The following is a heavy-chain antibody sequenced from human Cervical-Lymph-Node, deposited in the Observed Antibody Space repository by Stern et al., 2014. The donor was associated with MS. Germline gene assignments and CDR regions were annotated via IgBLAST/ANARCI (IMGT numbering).Heavy chain of an antibody. CDR2: IYWDDQK. V-gene: IGHV2-5*02. CDR3: AHRTAGPFDY. J-gene: IGHJ4*02. CDR1: GFSLSTSGLG. Sequence: QVTLRESGPALVNPPQTLTLTCTFSGFSLSTSGLGVGWIRQPPGKALEWLAYIYWDDQKRYSPSLKSRLTITKDTSKNQVVLTLTNVDPVDTATYYCAHRTAGPFDYWGQGTLVTVSS.